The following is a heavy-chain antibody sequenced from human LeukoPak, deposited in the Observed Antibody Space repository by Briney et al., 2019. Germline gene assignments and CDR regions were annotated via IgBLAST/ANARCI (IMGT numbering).Heavy chain of an antibody. D-gene: IGHD3-22*01. Sequence: SETLSLTCTVSGGSISSYYWSWIRQPAGKGLEWIGRIYTSGSTNYNPSLKSRVTMSVDTSKNQFSLKLSSVTAADTAVYYCARDTYYYDSSGSRLLDYWGQGTLVTVSS. CDR2: IYTSGST. CDR1: GGSISSYY. J-gene: IGHJ4*02. CDR3: ARDTYYYDSSGSRLLDY. V-gene: IGHV4-4*07.